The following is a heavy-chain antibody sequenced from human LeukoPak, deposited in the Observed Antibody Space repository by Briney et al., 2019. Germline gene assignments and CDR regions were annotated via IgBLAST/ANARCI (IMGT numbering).Heavy chain of an antibody. CDR1: GYTFTKYY. Sequence: ASVKVSCKASGYTFTKYYIHWVRQAPGQGLEWMGWMNPNSGNTGYAQKFQGRVTMTRNTSISTAYMELSSLRSEDTAVYYCARGHYDSSGYHFDYWGQGTLVTVSS. V-gene: IGHV1-8*01. D-gene: IGHD3-22*01. CDR3: ARGHYDSSGYHFDY. J-gene: IGHJ4*02. CDR2: MNPNSGNT.